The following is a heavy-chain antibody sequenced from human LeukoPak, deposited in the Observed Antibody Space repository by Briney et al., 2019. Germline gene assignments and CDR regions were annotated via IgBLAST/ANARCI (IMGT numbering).Heavy chain of an antibody. D-gene: IGHD7-27*01. V-gene: IGHV4-59*01. CDR2: SYYSGNA. CDR1: DGSISGYY. Sequence: SETLSLTCTVSDGSISGYYWGWIRQSPERGLEWMGYSYYSGNAYYNPSLKSRTTISVDTSKNQFSLKLTSVTAADTAVYYCARCPGEISGAPDHWGQGSLVTVSS. J-gene: IGHJ4*02. CDR3: ARCPGEISGAPDH.